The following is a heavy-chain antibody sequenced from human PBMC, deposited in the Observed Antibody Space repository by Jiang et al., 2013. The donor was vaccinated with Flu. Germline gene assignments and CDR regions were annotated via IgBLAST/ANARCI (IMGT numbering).Heavy chain of an antibody. V-gene: IGHV2-5*02. J-gene: IGHJ3*02. CDR2: IYWDDDK. CDR3: AHRRGYRPAIGFDI. CDR1: GFSLTTSGVG. Sequence: KPTQTLTLTCSFSGFSLTTSGVGVAWIRQPPGKALECLGIIYWDDDKRYSPSLKNRLTITKDTSKNQVVLTMTNMDPIDTGTYYCAHRRGYRPAIGFDIWGQG. D-gene: IGHD5-18*01.